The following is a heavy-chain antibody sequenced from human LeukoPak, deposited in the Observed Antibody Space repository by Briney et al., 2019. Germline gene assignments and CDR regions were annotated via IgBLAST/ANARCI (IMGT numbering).Heavy chain of an antibody. CDR3: ARLVTASNWFDP. D-gene: IGHD2-21*02. V-gene: IGHV3-30*02. CDR2: IRYDGSNK. Sequence: GGSLRLSCAAPGFTFSSYGMHWVRQAPGKGLEWVAFIRYDGSNKYYADSVKGRFTISRDNSKSTLYLQMNSLRAEDTAVYYCARLVTASNWFDPWGQGTLVTVSS. J-gene: IGHJ5*02. CDR1: GFTFSSYG.